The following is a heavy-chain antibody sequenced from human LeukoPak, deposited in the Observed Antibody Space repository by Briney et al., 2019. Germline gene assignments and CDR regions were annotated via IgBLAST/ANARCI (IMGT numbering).Heavy chain of an antibody. V-gene: IGHV2-5*02. D-gene: IGHD1-26*01. CDR2: IYWDDDK. Sequence: SGPTLVKPTQTLTLTCTFSGFSLSTSGVGVGWIRQPPGKALEWLALIYWDDDKRYSPSLKSRLTITKDTSKTQVVLTMTNMDPVDTATYYCAHGELGGDYFDYWGQGTLVTVSS. CDR3: AHGELGGDYFDY. CDR1: GFSLSTSGVG. J-gene: IGHJ4*02.